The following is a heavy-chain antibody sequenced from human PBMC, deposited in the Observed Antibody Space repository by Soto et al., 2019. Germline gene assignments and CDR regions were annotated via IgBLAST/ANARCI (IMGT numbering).Heavy chain of an antibody. Sequence: PSETLSLTCTVSGGSISSYYWSWIRQPPGKGLEWIGYIYYSGSTNYNPSLKSRVTISVDTSKNQFSVKLSSVTAADTAVYYCARDYYASGDFDYWGQGTLVTVSS. D-gene: IGHD3-10*01. CDR1: GGSISSYY. CDR2: IYYSGST. V-gene: IGHV4-59*01. CDR3: ARDYYASGDFDY. J-gene: IGHJ4*02.